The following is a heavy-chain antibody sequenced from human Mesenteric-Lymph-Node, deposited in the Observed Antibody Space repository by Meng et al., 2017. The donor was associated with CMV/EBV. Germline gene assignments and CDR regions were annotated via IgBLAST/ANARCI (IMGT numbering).Heavy chain of an antibody. CDR3: ATRGGTGFWTLFGVPDGMDV. D-gene: IGHD3/OR15-3a*01. CDR2: IKPNSGAT. Sequence: ASVKVSCKTSGYIFSAHYIHWVRQAPGQGLEWMGWIKPNSGATKYAQKFKDRVTMTRDTAISTAYMEVNSLRSDDTAVYYCATRGGTGFWTLFGVPDGMDVWGQGTTVTVSS. J-gene: IGHJ6*02. V-gene: IGHV1-2*02. CDR1: GYIFSAHY.